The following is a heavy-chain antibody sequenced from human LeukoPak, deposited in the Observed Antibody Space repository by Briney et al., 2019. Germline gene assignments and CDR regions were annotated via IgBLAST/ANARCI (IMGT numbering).Heavy chain of an antibody. Sequence: ASVKVSCKASGFTFTSFGFSWVRQAPGQGLEWVGWINGYNGDTSHDQKFQGRVTISTDTSTNTAYMELRSLTSDDTAVYYCARRSGYDRRAGTLDIWGQGTMVTVSS. V-gene: IGHV1-18*01. CDR1: GFTFTSFG. J-gene: IGHJ3*02. CDR3: ARRSGYDRRAGTLDI. CDR2: INGYNGDT. D-gene: IGHD5-12*01.